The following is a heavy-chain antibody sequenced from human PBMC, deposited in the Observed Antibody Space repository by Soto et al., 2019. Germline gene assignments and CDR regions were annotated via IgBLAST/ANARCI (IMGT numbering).Heavy chain of an antibody. V-gene: IGHV1-18*01. CDR1: GYNFTNYG. Sequence: QVQVVQSGDEVKKPGASVKVSCKASGYNFTNYGFSWVRQAPGQGLEWMGWISGYNGNTKYAEKFQGRVTMTTDTSTSRAHMELRSLRSDDTAVDYCAGEGQAPYYYYGMDVWCQGTAVTVSS. CDR2: ISGYNGNT. J-gene: IGHJ6*02. CDR3: AGEGQAPYYYYGMDV.